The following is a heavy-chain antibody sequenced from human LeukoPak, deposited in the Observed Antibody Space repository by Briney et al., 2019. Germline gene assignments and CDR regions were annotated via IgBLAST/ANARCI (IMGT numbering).Heavy chain of an antibody. D-gene: IGHD3-9*01. V-gene: IGHV3-74*01. CDR2: INSDGSST. Sequence: GGSLRLSCAASGFTFSSYWMHWVRQAPGKGLVWVSRINSDGSSTSYADSVKGRFTISRDNAKNTLYLQMNSLRAEDTAVYYCARVRRTLTGYSLMIDYWGQGTLVTVSS. CDR3: ARVRRTLTGYSLMIDY. J-gene: IGHJ4*02. CDR1: GFTFSSYW.